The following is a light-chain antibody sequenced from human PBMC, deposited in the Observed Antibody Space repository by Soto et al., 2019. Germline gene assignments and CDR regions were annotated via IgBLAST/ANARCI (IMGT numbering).Light chain of an antibody. J-gene: IGKJ2*01. V-gene: IGKV3-20*01. Sequence: EIVLTQSPGTLSLSPGERVTLSCRASQSVSSSYLAWYQQKPGQAPRLLIYGASSRATGIPDRFSGSGSGTGFTLTISRLEPEDFAVYYCQQYDTSPYTFGQGTKLEIK. CDR2: GAS. CDR1: QSVSSSY. CDR3: QQYDTSPYT.